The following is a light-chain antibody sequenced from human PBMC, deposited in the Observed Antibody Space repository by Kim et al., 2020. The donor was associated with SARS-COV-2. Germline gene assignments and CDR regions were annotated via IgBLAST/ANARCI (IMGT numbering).Light chain of an antibody. Sequence: EIVMTQSPATVSVSPGERATLSCRASESISNYLAWYQVKPGQAPRLLIYGSSVRATGITPRYSGSGSGTEFTVTISSLQSEDFALYYCQQYNEWPLLTFGGGTKVDIK. J-gene: IGKJ4*01. CDR3: QQYNEWPLLT. CDR2: GSS. CDR1: ESISNY. V-gene: IGKV3-15*01.